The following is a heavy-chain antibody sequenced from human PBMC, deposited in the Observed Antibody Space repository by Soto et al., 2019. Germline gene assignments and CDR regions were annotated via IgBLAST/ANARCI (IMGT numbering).Heavy chain of an antibody. Sequence: SETLSLTCTVSGGSISRDYWSWIRQPPGKGLEWIGFISYTGSANYNPSLKSRVTISVDTSKNQFSLRLSSVTAADTAVYFCARSRTFGGVVVDWGQGTLVTVSS. CDR1: GGSISRDY. V-gene: IGHV4-59*08. D-gene: IGHD3-16*02. J-gene: IGHJ4*02. CDR3: ARSRTFGGVVVD. CDR2: ISYTGSA.